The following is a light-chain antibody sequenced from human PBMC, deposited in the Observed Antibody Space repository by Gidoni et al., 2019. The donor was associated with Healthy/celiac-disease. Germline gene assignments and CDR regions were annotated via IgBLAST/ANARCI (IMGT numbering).Light chain of an antibody. Sequence: DVVMTQSPLSLPVTLGQPASISCRSSQSLVYSEGNTYLTWFQQRPGQSPRRLIYKVSNRDARVPDRFSGSGAGTDFTLKISRGEAEDVGVEYCMQGTHWPLTFGPGTKVDIK. CDR3: MQGTHWPLT. CDR2: KVS. J-gene: IGKJ3*01. V-gene: IGKV2-30*01. CDR1: QSLVYSEGNTY.